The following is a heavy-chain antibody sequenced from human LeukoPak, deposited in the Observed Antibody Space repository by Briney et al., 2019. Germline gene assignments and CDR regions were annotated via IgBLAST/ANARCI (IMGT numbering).Heavy chain of an antibody. Sequence: KPSETLSLTCTVSGGSISSSHWTWIRQPPGKGLEWIGYIHYSGSTKYNPSLKSRVAISVDASKNQFSLKLSSVTAADTAVYYCARHTSYYDSTGYYYGGDWFDPWGQGTLVTVSS. D-gene: IGHD3-22*01. J-gene: IGHJ5*02. CDR1: GGSISSSH. CDR2: IHYSGST. V-gene: IGHV4-59*08. CDR3: ARHTSYYDSTGYYYGGDWFDP.